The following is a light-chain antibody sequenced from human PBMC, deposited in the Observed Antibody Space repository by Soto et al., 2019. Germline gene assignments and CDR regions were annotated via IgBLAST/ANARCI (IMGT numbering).Light chain of an antibody. CDR1: QSVSSW. CDR3: QQYNSAWT. J-gene: IGKJ1*01. CDR2: TAS. Sequence: DIQMTQSLSTLSASVGDRVTITCRASQSVSSWLAWYQQKPGKAPNLLIYTASSLESGVPSRFSGSGSGTEFTLTISSLQPDDFATYYCQQYNSAWTFGQGTTVEIK. V-gene: IGKV1-5*03.